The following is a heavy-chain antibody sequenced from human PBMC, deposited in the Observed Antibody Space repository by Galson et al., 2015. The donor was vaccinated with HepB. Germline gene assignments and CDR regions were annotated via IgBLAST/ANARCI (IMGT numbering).Heavy chain of an antibody. CDR1: GFTFSNAW. CDR3: TTLLTYYYDSSGYYYVAPDAFDI. V-gene: IGHV3-15*01. Sequence: SLRLSCAASGFTFSNAWMNWVRQAPGKGLEWVGRIKSKTDGGTTDYAAPVKGRFTISRDDSKNTLYLQMNSLKTEDTAVYYCTTLLTYYYDSSGYYYVAPDAFDIWGQGTMVTVSS. CDR2: IKSKTDGGTT. D-gene: IGHD3-22*01. J-gene: IGHJ3*02.